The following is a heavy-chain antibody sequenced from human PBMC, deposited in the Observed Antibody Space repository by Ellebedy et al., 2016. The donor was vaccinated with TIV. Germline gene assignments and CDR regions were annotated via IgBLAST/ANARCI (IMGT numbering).Heavy chain of an antibody. J-gene: IGHJ4*02. CDR3: VKVIATSGWPYYFHY. CDR1: GFTVSSNY. D-gene: IGHD6-19*01. CDR2: IYSGGGT. Sequence: PGGSLRLSCAASGFTVSSNYMSWARQAPGKGLEWVSLIYSGGGTSYAGSVKGRFTISRDNSQNSLYLQMSSLRAEDTAVYYCVKVIATSGWPYYFHYWGQGTLVTVSS. V-gene: IGHV3-66*01.